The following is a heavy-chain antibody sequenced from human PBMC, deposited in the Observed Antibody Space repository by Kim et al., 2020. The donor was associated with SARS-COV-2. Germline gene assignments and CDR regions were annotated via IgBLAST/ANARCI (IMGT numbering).Heavy chain of an antibody. V-gene: IGHV3-48*03. D-gene: IGHD2-8*01. CDR2: ISSSGGSI. CDR1: GFTFSSYE. CDR3: VRDHGVSVVGDAFHS. J-gene: IGHJ3*02. Sequence: GGSLRLSCAASGFTFSSYEMNWVREAPGKGLEWVSYISSSGGSIYYTDSVKGRFTISRDNAKNSLYLQMDSLRAEDTAVYYCVRDHGVSVVGDAFHSWGQGTLVTVSS.